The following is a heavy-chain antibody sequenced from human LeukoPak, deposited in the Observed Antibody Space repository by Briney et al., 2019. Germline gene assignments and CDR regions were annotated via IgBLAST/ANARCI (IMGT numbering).Heavy chain of an antibody. CDR2: IFYSGST. CDR3: ARCELGESMVRGVIFDY. J-gene: IGHJ4*02. Sequence: SETLSLTCTVSGGSISTSSYYWGWVRQPPGKGLEWIGNIFYSGSTYYSPSLKSRVTISLDTSRNQFSLKLNSVTAADTAVYYCARCELGESMVRGVIFDYWGQGTLVTVSS. V-gene: IGHV4-39*07. CDR1: GGSISTSSYY. D-gene: IGHD3-10*01.